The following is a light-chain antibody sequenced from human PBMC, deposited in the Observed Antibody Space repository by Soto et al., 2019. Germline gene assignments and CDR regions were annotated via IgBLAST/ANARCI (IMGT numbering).Light chain of an antibody. CDR3: QQYENYWT. V-gene: IGKV1-5*03. CDR2: KAS. Sequence: EIQMTQSPSTLSASVGDRVTITCRASQSISSWLAWYQQKPGKAPKLLIYKASTLESGVPSNFSGSGSGTEFTLTISSLQPEDFAVYYCQQYENYWTFGQGTKVDIK. CDR1: QSISSW. J-gene: IGKJ1*01.